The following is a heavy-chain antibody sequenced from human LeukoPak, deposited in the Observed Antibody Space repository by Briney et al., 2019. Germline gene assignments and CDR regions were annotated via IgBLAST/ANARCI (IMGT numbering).Heavy chain of an antibody. CDR1: GFTFSSYG. CDR2: IRYDGSNK. Sequence: GGSLRLSCAASGFTFSSYGMHWVRQARGKGLEGVAFIRYDGSNKYYADSVKGRFTISRDNSKNPLYLQMNSLRAEDTAVYSCAKWVDFWSGYSSYYYYYMDVWGKGTTVTVSS. J-gene: IGHJ6*03. V-gene: IGHV3-30*02. D-gene: IGHD3-3*01. CDR3: AKWVDFWSGYSSYYYYYMDV.